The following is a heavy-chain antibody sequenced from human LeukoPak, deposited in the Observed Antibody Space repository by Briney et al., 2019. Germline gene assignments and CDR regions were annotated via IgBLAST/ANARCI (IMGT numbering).Heavy chain of an antibody. D-gene: IGHD3-10*01. J-gene: IGHJ6*03. CDR3: ARPRFPYYRLSGADYYYMDV. Sequence: ASVKVSCKASGCTFSSYAISWVRQAPGQGLEWMGGIIPIFGTTSYAQKFQGRVTITTDKSTSTAYMELSNLRSEDTAVYYCARPRFPYYRLSGADYYYMDVWGKGTTVTVSS. CDR1: GCTFSSYA. V-gene: IGHV1-69*05. CDR2: IIPIFGTT.